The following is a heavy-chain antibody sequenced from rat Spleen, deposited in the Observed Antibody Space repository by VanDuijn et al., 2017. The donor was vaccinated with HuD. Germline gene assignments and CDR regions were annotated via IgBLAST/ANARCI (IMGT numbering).Heavy chain of an antibody. CDR2: ISTSGSRT. Sequence: EVQLVESGGGLVQPGRSLKLSCAASGFTFSSFAMAWVRQAPKKGLEWVATISTSGSRTYYPDSVKGRFTISRDNAKSSLYLQMDSLRSEDTATYYCTTDRLGADYFDYWGQGVMVTVSS. CDR1: GFTFSSFA. J-gene: IGHJ2*01. V-gene: IGHV5-46*01. D-gene: IGHD5-1*01. CDR3: TTDRLGADYFDY.